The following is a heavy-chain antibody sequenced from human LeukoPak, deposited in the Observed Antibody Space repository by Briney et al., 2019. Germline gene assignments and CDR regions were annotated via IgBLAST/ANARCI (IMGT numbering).Heavy chain of an antibody. J-gene: IGHJ4*02. Sequence: GGSLRLSCAASGFTFSDYYMSWIRQAPGKGLEWVSYISSSGSTIYYADSVKGRFTISRDNAKNSLYLQMNSLRAEDTAVYYCARVWFGEFLYYFDHWGQGTLVTVSS. CDR1: GFTFSDYY. V-gene: IGHV3-11*01. CDR2: ISSSGSTI. D-gene: IGHD3-10*01. CDR3: ARVWFGEFLYYFDH.